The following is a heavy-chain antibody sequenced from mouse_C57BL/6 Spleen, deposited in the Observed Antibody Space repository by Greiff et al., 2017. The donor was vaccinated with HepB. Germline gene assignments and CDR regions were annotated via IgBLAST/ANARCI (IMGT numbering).Heavy chain of an antibody. V-gene: IGHV1-54*01. Sequence: QVQLQQSGAELVRPGTSVKVSCKASGYAFTNYLIEWVKQRPGQDLEWIGVINPGSGGTNYNEKFKGKATLTADKSSSTAYMQLSSLTSEDSAVYFCARRGRSYYFDYWGQGTTLTVSS. CDR1: GYAFTNYL. CDR2: INPGSGGT. CDR3: ARRGRSYYFDY. J-gene: IGHJ2*01. D-gene: IGHD1-1*01.